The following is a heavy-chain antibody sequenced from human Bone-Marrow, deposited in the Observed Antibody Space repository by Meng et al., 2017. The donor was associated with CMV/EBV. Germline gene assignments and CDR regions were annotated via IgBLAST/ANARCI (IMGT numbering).Heavy chain of an antibody. V-gene: IGHV1-2*02. J-gene: IGHJ3*02. Sequence: ASVKVSCKTSGYTFTRFYLHWVRQAPGQGLEWMGWINPKSGDTNYAQRFQGRVTMTRDTSISTAYMELSRLRSDDTAVYYCASPQQDAFDIWGQGTMVTVSS. CDR2: INPKSGDT. CDR3: ASPQQDAFDI. D-gene: IGHD2-2*01. CDR1: GYTFTRFY.